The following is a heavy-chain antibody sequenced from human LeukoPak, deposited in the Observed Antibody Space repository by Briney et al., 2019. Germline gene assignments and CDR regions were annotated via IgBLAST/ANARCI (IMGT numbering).Heavy chain of an antibody. Sequence: GGSLRLPCAAWGFTLSSYRMSCVRRAPGKGLGWVTNIKQDGREKYHVDSVKGRFTISRDNAKNSLYLQMNSLRAEDTAVYYCAREGYDILTGPRYRPWYFDLWGRGTLVTVSS. CDR1: GFTLSSYR. D-gene: IGHD3-9*01. V-gene: IGHV3-7*01. CDR3: AREGYDILTGPRYRPWYFDL. CDR2: IKQDGREK. J-gene: IGHJ2*01.